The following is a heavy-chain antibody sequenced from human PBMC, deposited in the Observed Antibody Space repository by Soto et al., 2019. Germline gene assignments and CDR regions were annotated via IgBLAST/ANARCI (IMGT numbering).Heavy chain of an antibody. CDR1: GGSISSSSYY. V-gene: IGHV4-39*01. D-gene: IGHD3-22*01. Sequence: SETLSLTCTVCGGSISSSSYYWGWIRQPPGKGLEWIGSIYYSGSTYYNPSLKSRVTISVDTSKNQFSLKLSSVTAADTAVYYCARWGDLIYDSRPGMDVWGQGTRVTVSS. CDR2: IYYSGST. J-gene: IGHJ6*01. CDR3: ARWGDLIYDSRPGMDV.